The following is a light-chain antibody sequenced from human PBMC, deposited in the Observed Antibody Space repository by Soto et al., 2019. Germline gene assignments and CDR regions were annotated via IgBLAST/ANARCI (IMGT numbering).Light chain of an antibody. Sequence: EIVLTQSPATLSSSPGETATLSCRASQSVSSNLVWYQQKPGQAPRLLIYGASTRVTGIPARFSGSGSGTEFTLTISSLQPDDFATYYCQQYNSFPITFGQGTRLEIK. V-gene: IGKV3-15*01. CDR1: QSVSSN. J-gene: IGKJ5*01. CDR2: GAS. CDR3: QQYNSFPIT.